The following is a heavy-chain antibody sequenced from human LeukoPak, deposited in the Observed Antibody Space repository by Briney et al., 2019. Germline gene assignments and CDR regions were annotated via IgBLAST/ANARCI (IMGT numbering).Heavy chain of an antibody. D-gene: IGHD6-19*01. CDR1: GFSVSDKY. J-gene: IGHJ4*02. Sequence: GDSLRLSCAASGFSVSDKYMGWVRQAPGQGLEWVSVIYTAGDTFYPDSVRGRFSISRDTSRNMVNLQMNSLRAEDTALYYCTAGQMFTSGGFDDWGQGTLVTVSS. V-gene: IGHV3-53*01. CDR2: IYTAGDT. CDR3: TAGQMFTSGGFDD.